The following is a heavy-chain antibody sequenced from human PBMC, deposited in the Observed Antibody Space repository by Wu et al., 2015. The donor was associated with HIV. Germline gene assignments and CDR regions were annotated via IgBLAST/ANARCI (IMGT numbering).Heavy chain of an antibody. CDR1: GDTFTDFA. Sequence: QVQLVQSGAEVKKPGSSMKVSCRTSGDTFTDFAITWVRQAPGQGLEWMGGITPVFATINYAQKFQDRVNIIADESTSTVFMEMSGLTPEDTAVYYCARDRADLLSAFDRLGPRGQWSPCLQ. CDR3: ARDRADLLSAFDR. J-gene: IGHJ3*01. CDR2: ITPVFATI. D-gene: IGHD2/OR15-2a*01. V-gene: IGHV1-69*12.